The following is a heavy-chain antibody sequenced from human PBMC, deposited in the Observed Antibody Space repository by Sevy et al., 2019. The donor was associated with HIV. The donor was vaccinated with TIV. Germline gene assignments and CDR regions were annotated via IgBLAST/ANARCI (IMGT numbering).Heavy chain of an antibody. CDR2: ISGSGSFT. CDR3: AKEWQGEYDDISGSFDY. J-gene: IGHJ4*02. V-gene: IGHV3-23*01. D-gene: IGHD3-22*01. CDR1: GFTFSSYA. Sequence: GGSLRLSCAASGFTFSSYAMSWVRQAPGKGLEWVSSISGSGSFTYYADSVKGHFTISRDNSKNTLYLQMTSLRTEGTAVYYCAKEWQGEYDDISGSFDYWGQGTLVTVSS.